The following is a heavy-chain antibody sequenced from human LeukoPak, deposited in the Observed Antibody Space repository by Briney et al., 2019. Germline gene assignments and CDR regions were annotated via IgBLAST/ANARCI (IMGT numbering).Heavy chain of an antibody. V-gene: IGHV4-30-2*01. CDR3: ARGKGAYYYGLAHGMDV. J-gene: IGHJ6*02. Sequence: PSETLSLTCAVSGGSISSGGYSWSWIRQPPGKGLEWIGYIYHSGSTYYNPSLKSRVTISVDRSKNQFSLKLSSVTAADTAVYYCARGKGAYYYGLAHGMDVWGQGTTVTVSS. CDR2: IYHSGST. CDR1: GGSISSGGYS. D-gene: IGHD3-10*01.